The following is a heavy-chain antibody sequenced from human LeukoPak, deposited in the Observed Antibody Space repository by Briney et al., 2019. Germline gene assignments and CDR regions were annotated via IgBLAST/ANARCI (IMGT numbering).Heavy chain of an antibody. Sequence: PGGSLRLSCAASGFSVSGHHMTWVRQAPGKGLEWVSAMYTGGTTYYADSVSGRFTIFRDNAKNTLYHQMNSLRPEDTAVYYCAKDEATSGGGLASWGQGTLVIVSS. J-gene: IGHJ1*01. CDR2: MYTGGTT. CDR1: GFSVSGHH. D-gene: IGHD3-16*01. V-gene: IGHV3-53*01. CDR3: AKDEATSGGGLAS.